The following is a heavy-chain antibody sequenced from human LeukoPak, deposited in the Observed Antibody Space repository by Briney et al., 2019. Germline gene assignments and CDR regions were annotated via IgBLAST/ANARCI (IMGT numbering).Heavy chain of an antibody. V-gene: IGHV3-7*01. CDR2: IKQDASEE. D-gene: IGHD1-26*01. CDR1: GFTFAGYW. J-gene: IGHJ4*02. CDR3: VRDRGRASVDY. Sequence: GGSLRLSCAASGFTFAGYWLSWVRQAPGRGLEWVANIKQDASEEYYVDSVKGRFTISRDNAKNSLYLQMNSLRAEDTAVYYCVRDRGRASVDYWGQGTLVTVSS.